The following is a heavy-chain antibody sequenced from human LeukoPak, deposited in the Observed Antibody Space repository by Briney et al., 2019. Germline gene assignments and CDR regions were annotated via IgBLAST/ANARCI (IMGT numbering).Heavy chain of an antibody. J-gene: IGHJ6*02. V-gene: IGHV3-30*02. D-gene: IGHD5-18*01. Sequence: GGSLRLSCAASGFTFSSYGMHWVRQAPGKGLEWVAFMRYDGSNKYYADSVKGRFTISRDNSKNTLYLQMNSLRAEDAAVYYCAKNRGYSYGMDVWGQGTTVTVSS. CDR2: MRYDGSNK. CDR1: GFTFSSYG. CDR3: AKNRGYSYGMDV.